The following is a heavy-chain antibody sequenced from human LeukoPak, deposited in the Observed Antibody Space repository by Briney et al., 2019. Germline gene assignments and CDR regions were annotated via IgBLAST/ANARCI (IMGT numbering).Heavy chain of an antibody. D-gene: IGHD6-19*01. CDR2: ISWDGGNT. CDR1: GFTFDDYG. V-gene: IGHV3-43D*03. Sequence: GVSLTLSCAASGFTFDDYGMQWARHLPGKGLEWVSLISWDGGNTFYTHSVKGRFTIARDNSKTSLYLQMNSLRAEDTAFYYCAKEGIRTVAGIKSLYYYYMDVWGKGTTVTVSS. J-gene: IGHJ6*03. CDR3: AKEGIRTVAGIKSLYYYYMDV.